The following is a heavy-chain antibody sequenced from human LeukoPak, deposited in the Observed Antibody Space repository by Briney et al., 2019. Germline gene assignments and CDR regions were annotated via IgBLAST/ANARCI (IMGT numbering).Heavy chain of an antibody. CDR2: ISSSSSTI. CDR1: GFTFSSYS. Sequence: GGPLRLSCAASGFTFSSYSMNWVRQAPGKGLEWVSYISSSSSTIYYADSVKGRFTISRDNAKNSLYLQMNSLRAEDTAVYYCAREDASAFDIWGQGTMVTVSS. CDR3: AREDASAFDI. V-gene: IGHV3-48*01. J-gene: IGHJ3*02.